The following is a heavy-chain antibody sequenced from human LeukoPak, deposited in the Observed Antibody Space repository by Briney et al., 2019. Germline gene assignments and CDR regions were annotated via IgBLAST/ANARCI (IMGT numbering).Heavy chain of an antibody. CDR1: GFTFSSYA. Sequence: GESLRLSCAASGFTFSSYAMSWVRQAPGKGLEWVSAISGSGGSTYYADSVKGRFTISRDNSKNTLYLQMNSLRAEDTAVYYCAKDGYCSGGSCYSDYWGQGTLVTVSP. D-gene: IGHD2-15*01. CDR2: ISGSGGST. CDR3: AKDGYCSGGSCYSDY. J-gene: IGHJ4*02. V-gene: IGHV3-23*01.